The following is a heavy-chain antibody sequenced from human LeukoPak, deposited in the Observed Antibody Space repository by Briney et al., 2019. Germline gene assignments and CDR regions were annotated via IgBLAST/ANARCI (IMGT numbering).Heavy chain of an antibody. Sequence: SETLSLTCTVSGGSISSSSYYWGWIRQPPGKGLEWIGSIYYSGSTYYNPSLKSRVTISVDTSKNQFSLKLSSVTAADTAVYYCARGVTMVRRPLANRPYYFDYWGQGTLVTVSS. D-gene: IGHD3-10*01. CDR1: GGSISSSSYY. V-gene: IGHV4-39*07. CDR3: ARGVTMVRRPLANRPYYFDY. J-gene: IGHJ4*02. CDR2: IYYSGST.